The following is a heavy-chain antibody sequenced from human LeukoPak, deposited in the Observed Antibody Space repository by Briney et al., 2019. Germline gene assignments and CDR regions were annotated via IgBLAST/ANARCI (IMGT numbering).Heavy chain of an antibody. J-gene: IGHJ4*02. CDR2: INHSGST. D-gene: IGHD6-13*01. CDR3: ARLVGIAADGTGGDY. V-gene: IGHV4-39*01. Sequence: SQTLSLTCTVSDGSITSNVYHWVWIRQPPGKGLEYMGSINHSGSTHCHPSLKSRVTLSVDTSKNQFSLKVNSVTAADTAVYYCARLVGIAADGTGGDYWGQGTLVTVSS. CDR1: DGSITSNVYH.